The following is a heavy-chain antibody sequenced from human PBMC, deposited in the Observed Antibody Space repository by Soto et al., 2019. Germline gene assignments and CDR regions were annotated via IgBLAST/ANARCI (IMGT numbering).Heavy chain of an antibody. J-gene: IGHJ4*02. D-gene: IGHD3-10*01. V-gene: IGHV3-30-3*01. Sequence: QVQLVESGGGVVQPGRSLRLSCAASGFTLSSYAMHWVRQAPGKGLEWVAVISYDGSNKYYADSVKGRFTISRDNSKNTLYLQMNSLRAEDTAVYYCAREYFGWGQGTLVTVSS. CDR1: GFTLSSYA. CDR2: ISYDGSNK. CDR3: AREYFG.